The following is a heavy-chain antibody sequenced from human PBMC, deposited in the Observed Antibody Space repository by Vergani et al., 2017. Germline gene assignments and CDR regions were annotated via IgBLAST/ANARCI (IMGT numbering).Heavy chain of an antibody. J-gene: IGHJ6*03. V-gene: IGHV3-23*01. CDR3: AKAPLYCSRTSCYYYYYYMDV. CDR1: GFTFSSYA. Sequence: EVQLLESGGGLVQPGGSLRLSCAASGFTFSSYAMSWVRQAPGKGLEWVSAISGSGGSTYYADSVKGRFTISRDNSKNTLYLQMNSLIAEDTAVYYCAKAPLYCSRTSCYYYYYYMDVWGKGTTVTVSS. D-gene: IGHD2-2*01. CDR2: ISGSGGST.